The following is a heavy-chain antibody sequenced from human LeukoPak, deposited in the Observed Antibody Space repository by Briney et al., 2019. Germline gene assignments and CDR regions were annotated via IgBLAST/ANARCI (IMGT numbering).Heavy chain of an antibody. CDR3: IQGIAAASSYYYYYMDV. J-gene: IGHJ6*03. V-gene: IGHV3-21*01. CDR2: ISSSSS. CDR1: GFTFSSYN. D-gene: IGHD6-13*01. Sequence: GESLRLSCAASGFTFSSYNMNWVRQAPGKGLEWVSSISSSSSYYADSVKGRFTISRDNAKNSLYLQMNSLRAEDTAVYYCIQGIAAASSYYYYYMDVWGKGTTVTVSS.